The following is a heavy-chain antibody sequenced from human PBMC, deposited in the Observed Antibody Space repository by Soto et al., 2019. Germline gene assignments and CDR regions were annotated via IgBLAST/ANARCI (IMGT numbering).Heavy chain of an antibody. V-gene: IGHV3-23*01. J-gene: IGHJ1*01. CDR1: GFAFSSYA. D-gene: IGHD6-19*01. CDR2: ISGSGGST. CDR3: AKSSGWYVEYFQH. Sequence: PGRSLRLSCAASGFAFSSYAMSWVRQAPGKGLEWVSAISGSGGSTYYADSVKGRFTISRDNSKNTLYLQMNSLRAEDTAVYYCAKSSGWYVEYFQHWGQGTLVTVSS.